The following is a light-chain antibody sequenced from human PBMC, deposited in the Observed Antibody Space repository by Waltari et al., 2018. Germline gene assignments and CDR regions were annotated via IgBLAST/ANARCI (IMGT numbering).Light chain of an antibody. Sequence: DIQMTQSPSSLSASVGDRVTITCRASQSISSYLNWYQQQPGKAPKLLIYAASSLQSGVPSRFSGSGSETDFTLTISSLQPEDFAAYYCQQSYSTRWTFGQGTKVEIK. CDR1: QSISSY. J-gene: IGKJ1*01. V-gene: IGKV1-39*01. CDR3: QQSYSTRWT. CDR2: AAS.